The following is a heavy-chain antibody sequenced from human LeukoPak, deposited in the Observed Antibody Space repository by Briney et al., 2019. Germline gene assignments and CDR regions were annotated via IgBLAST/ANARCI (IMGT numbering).Heavy chain of an antibody. D-gene: IGHD3-3*01. Sequence: GGSLRLSCAASGFTFSSYGMHWVRQAPGKGLEWVAIIWYDGSNKYYADSVKGRFTISRDNSKNTLNLQMNSLRAEDTAVYYGVRDRGYYGDYWGQGTLVTVSS. CDR3: VRDRGYYGDY. V-gene: IGHV3-33*01. CDR1: GFTFSSYG. CDR2: IWYDGSNK. J-gene: IGHJ4*02.